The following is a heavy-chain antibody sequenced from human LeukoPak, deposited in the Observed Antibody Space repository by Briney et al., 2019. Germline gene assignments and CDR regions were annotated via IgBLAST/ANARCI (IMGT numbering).Heavy chain of an antibody. J-gene: IGHJ4*02. Sequence: GGSLRLSCAASGFTFSSYSMNWVRQAPGKGLEWVSYISSSGSSIYYAESVKGRFTISRDNAKNSLDLQMNSLRVEDTAIYYCARVRGRSTWYGGGLDCWGQGTLVTVPS. CDR1: GFTFSSYS. CDR3: ARVRGRSTWYGGGLDC. D-gene: IGHD2-15*01. V-gene: IGHV3-48*04. CDR2: ISSSGSSI.